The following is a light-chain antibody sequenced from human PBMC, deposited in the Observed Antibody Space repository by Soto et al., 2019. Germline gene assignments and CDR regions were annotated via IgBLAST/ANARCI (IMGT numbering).Light chain of an antibody. Sequence: QLVLTQPPSASGTPGQRGTISCSGSSSNIGSNYVYWYQQLPGTAPKLLIYRNNQRPSGVPDRISGSKSGTSASLAISGLRSEDEADYYCAAWDDSLSGVVFGGGTKVTVL. CDR1: SSNIGSNY. J-gene: IGLJ2*01. CDR3: AAWDDSLSGVV. CDR2: RNN. V-gene: IGLV1-47*01.